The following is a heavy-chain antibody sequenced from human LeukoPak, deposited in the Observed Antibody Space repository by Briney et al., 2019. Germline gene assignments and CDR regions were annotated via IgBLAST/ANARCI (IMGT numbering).Heavy chain of an antibody. CDR3: ARGHLPYTSPSVDY. V-gene: IGHV3-48*02. J-gene: IGHJ4*02. CDR2: ISSSSSTI. Sequence: GGSLRLSCAASGFTFSSSTLNWVRQAPGKGLECVSYISSSSSTIYYTDSVKGRFTISRDNSKNSLYLQMNSLRDEDTAVYFCARGHLPYTSPSVDYWGQGTLLTVSS. CDR1: GFTFSSST. D-gene: IGHD6-6*01.